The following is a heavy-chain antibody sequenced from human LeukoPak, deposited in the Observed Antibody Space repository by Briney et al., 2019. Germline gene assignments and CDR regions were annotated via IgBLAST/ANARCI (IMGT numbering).Heavy chain of an antibody. CDR1: GGSISSYY. D-gene: IGHD6-13*01. Sequence: PSETLSLTCTVSGGSISSYYWSWIRQPPGRGLEWIGYIYYSGTTNYNPSLKSRVTISVDTSKNQFSLKLSSVTAADTAVYYCARGVYIAAAQYGYWGQGTLVSVSS. J-gene: IGHJ4*02. CDR3: ARGVYIAAAQYGY. CDR2: IYYSGTT. V-gene: IGHV4-59*01.